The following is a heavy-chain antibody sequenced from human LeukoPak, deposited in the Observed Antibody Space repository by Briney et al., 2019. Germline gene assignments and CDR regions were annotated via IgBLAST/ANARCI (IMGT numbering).Heavy chain of an antibody. CDR2: ISYDGSVK. Sequence: GGSLRPSCAASGFDFRHYVMHCVRHAPPKGLEWGALISYDGSVKYYADSVRGRFTISRDNSKNTLYLQMNSLGPEDTAVYYCAKDLNILMVYDRTYFNYWGQGTLVTASS. D-gene: IGHD2-21*01. CDR3: AKDLNILMVYDRTYFNY. V-gene: IGHV3-30*18. CDR1: GFDFRHYV. J-gene: IGHJ4*02.